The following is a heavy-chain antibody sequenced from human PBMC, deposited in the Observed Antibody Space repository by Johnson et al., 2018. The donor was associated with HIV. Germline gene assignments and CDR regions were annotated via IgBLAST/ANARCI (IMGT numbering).Heavy chain of an antibody. Sequence: VQLVESGGGVVQPGRSLRLSCAASGFTFSSYAMHWVRQAPGKGLEWVSGISWNSGSIGYADSVKGRFTISRDNAKNSLYLQMNSLRAEDTAVYYCARGGRAHYGGNFGAFDIWGQGTMVTVSS. CDR1: GFTFSSYA. D-gene: IGHD4-23*01. CDR3: ARGGRAHYGGNFGAFDI. CDR2: ISWNSGSI. V-gene: IGHV3-9*01. J-gene: IGHJ3*02.